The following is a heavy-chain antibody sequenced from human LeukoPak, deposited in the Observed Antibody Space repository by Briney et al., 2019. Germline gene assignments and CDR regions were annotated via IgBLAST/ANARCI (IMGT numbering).Heavy chain of an antibody. Sequence: GGSLRLSCAASGFTFSSHDMHWVRQAPGKGLEWVAVISYDGNNKYYADSVKGRFTISRDTSKNTLYLQMNSLRAEDTAVFYCAKECSGGGCYDYWGQGTLLTVSS. V-gene: IGHV3-30*18. CDR1: GFTFSSHD. CDR2: ISYDGNNK. D-gene: IGHD2-15*01. J-gene: IGHJ4*02. CDR3: AKECSGGGCYDY.